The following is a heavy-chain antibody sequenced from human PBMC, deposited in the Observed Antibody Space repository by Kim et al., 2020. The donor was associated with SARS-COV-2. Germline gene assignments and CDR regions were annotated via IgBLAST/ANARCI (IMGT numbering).Heavy chain of an antibody. CDR1: GFTFSSYA. V-gene: IGHV3-64D*06. D-gene: IGHD2-2*01. Sequence: GGSLRLSCSASGFTFSSYAMHWVRQAPGKGLESVSAISSNGGSTYYADSVKGRFTISRDNSKNTLYLQMSSLRAEDTAVYYCVKGAPRYCSSTSCYGVDYWGQGTLVTVSS. CDR3: VKGAPRYCSSTSCYGVDY. J-gene: IGHJ4*02. CDR2: ISSNGGST.